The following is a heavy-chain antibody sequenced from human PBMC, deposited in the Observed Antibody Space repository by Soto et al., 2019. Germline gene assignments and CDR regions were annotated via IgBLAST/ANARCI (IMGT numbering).Heavy chain of an antibody. CDR2: LYHTGST. V-gene: IGHV4-30-2*01. CDR1: GDSISSGGSS. CDR3: ARGTGGYYTRIEY. D-gene: IGHD3-22*01. Sequence: SEPLSLTCSVSGDSISSGGSSWSWIRQTPGKGLEWIGYLYHTGSTFYNPSLKSRVTISGDRSKNQFSLKLSSVTAADTAVYYCARGTGGYYTRIEYWGQGTLVTVSS. J-gene: IGHJ4*02.